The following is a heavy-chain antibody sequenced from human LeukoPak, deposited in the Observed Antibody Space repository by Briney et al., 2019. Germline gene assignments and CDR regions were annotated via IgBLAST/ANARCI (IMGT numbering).Heavy chain of an antibody. Sequence: ASVKVSCKASGYTFTGYYMHWVRQAPGQGLEWMGRINPNSGGTNYAQKLQGRVTMTTDTSTSTAYMELRSLRSDDTAVYYCARDLAVAGLVFDYWGQGTLVTVSS. D-gene: IGHD6-19*01. CDR1: GYTFTGYY. CDR3: ARDLAVAGLVFDY. V-gene: IGHV1-2*06. J-gene: IGHJ4*02. CDR2: INPNSGGT.